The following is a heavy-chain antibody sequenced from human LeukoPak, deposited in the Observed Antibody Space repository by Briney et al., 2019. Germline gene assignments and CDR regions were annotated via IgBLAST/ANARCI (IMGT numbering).Heavy chain of an antibody. CDR3: ARDKEIVDY. J-gene: IGHJ4*02. CDR2: ISAYNGNT. Sequence: GESLKISCKGSGYTFTSYGISWVRQAPGQGLEWMGWISAYNGNTNYAQKLQGRVTMTTDTSTSTAYMELRSLRSDDTAVYYCARDKEIVDYWGQGTLVTVSS. CDR1: GYTFTSYG. D-gene: IGHD2-21*01. V-gene: IGHV1-18*01.